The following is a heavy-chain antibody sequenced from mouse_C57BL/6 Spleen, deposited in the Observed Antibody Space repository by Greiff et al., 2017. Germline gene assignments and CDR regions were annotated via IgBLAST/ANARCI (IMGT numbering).Heavy chain of an antibody. CDR3: SRGGLLRAYYFDY. D-gene: IGHD1-1*01. CDR1: GYTFTSYW. Sequence: VKLMESGAELAKPGASVKLSCKASGYTFTSYWMHWVKQRPGQGLEWIGYINPSSGYTKYNQKFKDKATLTADKSSSTAYMQLSSLTYEDSAVYYCSRGGLLRAYYFDYWGQGTTLTVSS. V-gene: IGHV1-7*01. J-gene: IGHJ2*01. CDR2: INPSSGYT.